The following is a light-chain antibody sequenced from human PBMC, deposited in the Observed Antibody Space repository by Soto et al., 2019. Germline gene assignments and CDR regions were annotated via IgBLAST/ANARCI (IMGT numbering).Light chain of an antibody. J-gene: IGLJ3*02. V-gene: IGLV2-14*01. Sequence: QSALTQPASVSGSPGQSITISCTGTSSDVGGYKYVSWYQQYPGKAPNHMIYEVTNRPSGVSNRFSGSKSGSTASLTISGLQAEDEADYYCISYTSSSTWAFGGGTKLTVL. CDR1: SSDVGGYKY. CDR3: ISYTSSSTWA. CDR2: EVT.